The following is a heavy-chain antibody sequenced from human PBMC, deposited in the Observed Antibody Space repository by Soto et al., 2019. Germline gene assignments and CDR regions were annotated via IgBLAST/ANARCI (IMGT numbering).Heavy chain of an antibody. CDR3: ARSRAEGAAAGTCFDY. J-gene: IGHJ4*02. D-gene: IGHD6-13*01. Sequence: QVQLQQWCAGLLKPSETLSLTCAVYGGSFSGYYWSWIRQPPGKGLEWIGEINHSGSTNYNPSLKSRVTISVDTSKNQFSLKLSSVTAADTAVYYCARSRAEGAAAGTCFDYLGQGTLVTVSS. V-gene: IGHV4-34*01. CDR2: INHSGST. CDR1: GGSFSGYY.